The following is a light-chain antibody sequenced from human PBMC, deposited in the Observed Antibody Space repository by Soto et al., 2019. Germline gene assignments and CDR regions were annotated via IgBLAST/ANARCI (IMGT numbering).Light chain of an antibody. J-gene: IGKJ1*01. Sequence: DIQMPQSPSTLSASVGARVSITCRASQSISRQLAWYQQKPGKAPNLLIYQSSNFGTGVPSRFTGSGSGTEFTLTISSLQPDDLATYYCLQDQSYWTFGQGNQVEVK. CDR2: QSS. V-gene: IGKV1-5*03. CDR3: LQDQSYWT. CDR1: QSISRQ.